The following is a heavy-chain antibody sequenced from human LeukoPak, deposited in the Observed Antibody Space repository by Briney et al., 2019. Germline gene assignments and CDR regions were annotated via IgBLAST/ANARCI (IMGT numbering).Heavy chain of an antibody. D-gene: IGHD2-2*01. V-gene: IGHV3-30*02. CDR2: IRYDGSNK. Sequence: GGSLRLSCAASGFTFSSYGMHWVRQAPGKGLEWVAFIRYDGSNKYYADAVKGRFTISRDNSKNTLYLQMNSLRAEDTAVYYCAKDLNRYQLLYYFDYWGQGTLVTVSS. CDR3: AKDLNRYQLLYYFDY. J-gene: IGHJ4*02. CDR1: GFTFSSYG.